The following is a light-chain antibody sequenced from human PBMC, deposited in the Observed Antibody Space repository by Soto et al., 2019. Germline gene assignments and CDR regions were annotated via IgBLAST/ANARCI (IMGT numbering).Light chain of an antibody. Sequence: EIVLTQSPGTLSLSPGERATLSCRASQSVRGNYLAWYQQKPGQAPRLLISGASSRASGIPDRFSGSGSGTDFTLTSSRLEPEDFAVYYCQQYGFSLRTFGQGSKVEI. CDR3: QQYGFSLRT. CDR2: GAS. J-gene: IGKJ1*01. V-gene: IGKV3-20*01. CDR1: QSVRGNY.